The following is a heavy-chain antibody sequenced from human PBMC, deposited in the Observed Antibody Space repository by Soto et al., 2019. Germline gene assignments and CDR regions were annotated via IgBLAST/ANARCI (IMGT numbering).Heavy chain of an antibody. CDR2: IYHSGST. Sequence: PSETLSLTLAVSGGSISSGGYSWRWIRQPPGKGLEWIGYIYHSGSTYYNPSLKSRVTISLDRSKNQFSLKLSSVTAADTAVYYCARAGPVYVSRGWFDPWGQGTLVTVSS. V-gene: IGHV4-30-2*01. D-gene: IGHD3-16*01. J-gene: IGHJ5*02. CDR3: ARAGPVYVSRGWFDP. CDR1: GGSISSGGYS.